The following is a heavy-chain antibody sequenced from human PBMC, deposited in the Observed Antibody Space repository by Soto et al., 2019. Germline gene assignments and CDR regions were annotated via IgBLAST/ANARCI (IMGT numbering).Heavy chain of an antibody. J-gene: IGHJ6*02. CDR3: ARAEPNDSYDYGMDV. Sequence: EVQLVESGGGLVQPGGSLRLSCAASGFTVSSNYMSWVRQAPGKGLEWVSVIYSGGSTYYADSVKGRFTISRHNSKNTVYLQMNGLRAEDTAVYYCARAEPNDSYDYGMDVWGQGTTVTVSS. CDR1: GFTVSSNY. V-gene: IGHV3-53*04. D-gene: IGHD3-22*01. CDR2: IYSGGST.